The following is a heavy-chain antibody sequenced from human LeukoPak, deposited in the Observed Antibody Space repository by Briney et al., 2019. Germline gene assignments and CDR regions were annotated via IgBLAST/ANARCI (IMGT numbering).Heavy chain of an antibody. CDR3: ARVGFGELTWWFDP. Sequence: SVKVSCKASGYTFTSYYMHWVRQAPGQGLEWMGGIIPIFGTANYAQKFQGRVTITADESTSTAYMELSSLRSEDTAVYYCARVGFGELTWWFDPWGQGTLVTVSS. CDR1: GYTFTSYY. V-gene: IGHV1-69*13. J-gene: IGHJ5*02. CDR2: IIPIFGTA. D-gene: IGHD3-10*01.